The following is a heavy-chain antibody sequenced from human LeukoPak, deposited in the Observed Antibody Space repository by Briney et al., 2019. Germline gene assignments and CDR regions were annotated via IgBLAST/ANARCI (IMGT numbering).Heavy chain of an antibody. CDR2: ISGSGGST. J-gene: IGHJ4*02. D-gene: IGHD1-1*01. CDR3: AKDVEVSGYFDY. V-gene: IGHV3-23*01. Sequence: GGSLRLSCAASGFTSSSYAMSWVRQAPGKGLEWVSAISGSGGSTYYADSVKGRFTISRDNSKNTLYLQMNSLRAEDTAVYYCAKDVEVSGYFDYWGQGTLVTVSS. CDR1: GFTSSSYA.